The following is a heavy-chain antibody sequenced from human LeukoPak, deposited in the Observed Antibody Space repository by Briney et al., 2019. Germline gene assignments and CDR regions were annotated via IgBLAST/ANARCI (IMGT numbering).Heavy chain of an antibody. CDR3: ARGVPDIYNWNTASYFDY. CDR2: ISAYNGNT. D-gene: IGHD1/OR15-1a*01. J-gene: IGHJ4*02. V-gene: IGHV1-18*01. CDR1: GYTFTSYG. Sequence: GASVKVSCKASGYTFTSYGISWVRQAPGQGLEWMGWISAYNGNTNYAQKLQGRVTMTTDTSTSTAYMELRSLRSDDTAVYYCARGVPDIYNWNTASYFDYWGQGTLVTVSS.